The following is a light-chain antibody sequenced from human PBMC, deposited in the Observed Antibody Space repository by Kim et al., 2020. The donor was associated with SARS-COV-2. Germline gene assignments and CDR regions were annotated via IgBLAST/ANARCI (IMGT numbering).Light chain of an antibody. CDR1: SSNIGNNY. V-gene: IGLV1-51*01. Sequence: GQKVTISFSGSSSNIGNNYVSWYQHLPGTAPNLLIYDDNKRPSGIPDRFSGSKSGTSAALGITGLQTGDEADYYCGTWDSSLSAWVFGGGTQLTVL. CDR3: GTWDSSLSAWV. J-gene: IGLJ3*02. CDR2: DDN.